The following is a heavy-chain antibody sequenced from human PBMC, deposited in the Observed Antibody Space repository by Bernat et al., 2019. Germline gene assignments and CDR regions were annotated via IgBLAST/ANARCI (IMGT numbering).Heavy chain of an antibody. CDR1: GFTFSSYA. Sequence: EVQLLESGGGLVQPGGSLRLSCAASGFTFSSYAMSWVRQAPGKGLEWVSAISGSGGSTSYADSVEGRFTISRDNSKNTLYLQMNSLRAEDTAVYYCAKNIVVVPAAMGDGMDVWGQGTTVTVSS. CDR2: ISGSGGST. J-gene: IGHJ6*02. CDR3: AKNIVVVPAAMGDGMDV. D-gene: IGHD2-2*01. V-gene: IGHV3-23*01.